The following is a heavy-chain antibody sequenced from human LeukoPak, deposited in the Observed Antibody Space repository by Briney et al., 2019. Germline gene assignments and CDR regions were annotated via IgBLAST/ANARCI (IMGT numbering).Heavy chain of an antibody. J-gene: IGHJ4*02. CDR2: IYYSGRT. V-gene: IGHV4-59*01. D-gene: IGHD3-22*01. Sequence: SETLSLTCSVSGGSISSYYWSWIRQPPGKGLEWIGYIYYSGRTNYNPSLKSRVTISVDTSKNQFSLTLSSVTAADTAVYYCARGRTRSSGYADTDFDYWGQGTLVTVSS. CDR1: GGSISSYY. CDR3: ARGRTRSSGYADTDFDY.